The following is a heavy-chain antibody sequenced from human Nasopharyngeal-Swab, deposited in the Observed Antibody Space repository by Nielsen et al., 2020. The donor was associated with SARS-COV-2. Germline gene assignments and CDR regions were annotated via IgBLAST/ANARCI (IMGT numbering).Heavy chain of an antibody. CDR3: AKVSGYSYGTYWYFDL. D-gene: IGHD5-18*01. CDR1: GFTFDDYA. J-gene: IGHJ2*01. Sequence: LSLTCAASGFTFDDYAMHWVRQAPGKGLEWVSGISWNSGSIGYADSVKGRFTISRDNAKNSLYLQMNSLRAEDTALYYCAKVSGYSYGTYWYFDLWGRGTLVTVSS. CDR2: ISWNSGSI. V-gene: IGHV3-9*01.